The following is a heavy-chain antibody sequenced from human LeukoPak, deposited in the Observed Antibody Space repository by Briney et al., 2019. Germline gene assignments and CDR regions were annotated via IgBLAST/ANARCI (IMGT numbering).Heavy chain of an antibody. D-gene: IGHD6-13*01. CDR3: ARDKAAAGYYYYMDV. J-gene: IGHJ6*03. V-gene: IGHV4-59*01. CDR2: IYYSGST. Sequence: PSETLSLTCTVSGGSISSYYWSWIRQPPGKGLEWIGYIYYSGSTNYNPSLKSRVTISVDTSKNQFSLKLSSVTAADTAVYYCARDKAAAGYYYYMDVWGKGTTVTVSS. CDR1: GGSISSYY.